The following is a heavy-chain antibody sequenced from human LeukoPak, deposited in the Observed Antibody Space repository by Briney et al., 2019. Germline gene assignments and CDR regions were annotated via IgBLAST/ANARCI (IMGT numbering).Heavy chain of an antibody. J-gene: IGHJ4*02. Sequence: QPGGSLRLSCAASGFTFSSYAMSWVRQAPGKGLEWVSAISGSGGSTYYADSVKGRFTVSRDNSKNTLYLQMNSLRAEDTAVYYCAKDSEAWQWLVLNYWGQGTLVTVSS. D-gene: IGHD6-19*01. V-gene: IGHV3-23*01. CDR2: ISGSGGST. CDR3: AKDSEAWQWLVLNY. CDR1: GFTFSSYA.